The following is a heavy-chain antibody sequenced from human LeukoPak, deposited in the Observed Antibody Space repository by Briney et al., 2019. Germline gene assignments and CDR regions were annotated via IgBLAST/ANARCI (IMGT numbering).Heavy chain of an antibody. D-gene: IGHD5-12*01. Sequence: GGSLRLSCAASGFTFSSYSMNWVRQAPGEGLEWVSSISSSSSYIYYADSVKGRFTISRDNAKNSLYLQMNSLRAEDTAVYYCARGSSGYDSFDYWGQGTLVTVSS. CDR1: GFTFSSYS. CDR3: ARGSSGYDSFDY. CDR2: ISSSSSYI. J-gene: IGHJ4*02. V-gene: IGHV3-21*01.